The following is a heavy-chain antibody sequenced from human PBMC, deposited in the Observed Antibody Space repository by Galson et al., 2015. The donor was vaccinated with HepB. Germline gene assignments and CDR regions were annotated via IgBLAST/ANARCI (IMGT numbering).Heavy chain of an antibody. V-gene: IGHV3-23*01. J-gene: IGHJ3*02. CDR3: AKVYSSSSFRGGFDI. CDR1: GFTFSTYA. D-gene: IGHD6-13*01. Sequence: SLRLSCAASGFTFSTYAMTWVRQAPGKGLEWVSAIGDSGGSTYYADSVKGRFTISRDNSKNTLYLQMYSLRADDTAIYYCAKVYSSSSFRGGFDIWGQGTMVTVSS. CDR2: IGDSGGST.